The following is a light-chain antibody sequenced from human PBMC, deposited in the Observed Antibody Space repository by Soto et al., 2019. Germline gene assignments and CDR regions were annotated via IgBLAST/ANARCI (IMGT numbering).Light chain of an antibody. CDR3: QQRSNWPPIT. J-gene: IGKJ5*01. CDR1: QSVSNF. Sequence: EIVLTQSPATLSLSPGERATLSCRASQSVSNFLAWYQHRPGQAPRLLIYDSSNMATGTPARFSGSGSGTDFTLTISSLEPEDFAVYYCQQRSNWPPITFGQGTRLEIK. V-gene: IGKV3-11*01. CDR2: DSS.